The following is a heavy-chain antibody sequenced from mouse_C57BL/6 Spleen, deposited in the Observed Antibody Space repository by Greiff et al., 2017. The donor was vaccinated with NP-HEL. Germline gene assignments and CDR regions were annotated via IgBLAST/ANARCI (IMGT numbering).Heavy chain of an antibody. J-gene: IGHJ2*01. CDR1: GFNIKDYY. Sequence: EVKLQESGAELVKPGASVKLSCTASGFNIKDYYMHWVKQRTEQGLEWIGRIDPEDGDTKYATKFQGKATITADTSSNTAYLQLSSLTSEDTAVYYCARNYGSSYGYFDYWGQGTTLTVSS. CDR2: IDPEDGDT. D-gene: IGHD1-1*01. V-gene: IGHV14-2*01. CDR3: ARNYGSSYGYFDY.